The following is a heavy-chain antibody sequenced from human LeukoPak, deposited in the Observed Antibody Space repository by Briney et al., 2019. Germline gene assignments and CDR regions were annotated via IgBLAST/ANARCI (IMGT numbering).Heavy chain of an antibody. CDR1: GLSLTHDA. J-gene: IGHJ4*02. CDR3: ARGLGYGSGSYYYFDY. CDR2: IIPIFGTA. V-gene: IGHV1-69*13. D-gene: IGHD3-10*01. Sequence: SVKVSCKASGLSLTHDAISWVRQAPGQGLEWMGGIIPIFGTANYAQKFQGRVTITADESTSTAYMELSSLRSEDTAVYYCARGLGYGSGSYYYFDYWGQGTLVTVSS.